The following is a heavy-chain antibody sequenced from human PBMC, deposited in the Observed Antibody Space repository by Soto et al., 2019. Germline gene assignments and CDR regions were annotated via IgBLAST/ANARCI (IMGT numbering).Heavy chain of an antibody. Sequence: GGSLRLSCAASGFTFSSYAMSWVRQAPGKGLEWVSAISGSGGSTYYADSVKGRFTISRDNSKNTLYLQMNSLRAEDTAVYYCAKHRIRFLEWLANEEDAFDIWGQGTMVTVSS. V-gene: IGHV3-23*01. CDR1: GFTFSSYA. D-gene: IGHD3-3*01. J-gene: IGHJ3*02. CDR3: AKHRIRFLEWLANEEDAFDI. CDR2: ISGSGGST.